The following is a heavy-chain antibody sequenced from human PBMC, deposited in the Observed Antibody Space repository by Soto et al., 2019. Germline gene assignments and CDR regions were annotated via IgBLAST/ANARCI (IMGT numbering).Heavy chain of an antibody. CDR3: AREGVSSSSNRYYFDY. V-gene: IGHV4-59*01. J-gene: IGHJ4*02. CDR2: IYYSGST. D-gene: IGHD6-13*01. CDR1: GGSISSYY. Sequence: SETLSLTCTVSGGSISSYYWSWIRQPPGKGLEWIGYIYYSGSTNYNPSLKSRVTISVDTSKNQFSLKLSSVTAADTAVYYCAREGVSSSSNRYYFDYRGQRTLVTVSS.